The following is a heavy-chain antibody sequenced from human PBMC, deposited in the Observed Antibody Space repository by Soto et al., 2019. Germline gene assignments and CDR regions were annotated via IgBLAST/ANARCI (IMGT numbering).Heavy chain of an antibody. V-gene: IGHV3-74*01. Sequence: PGGSLRLSCAASGFTFSSYWMHWVRQAPGKGLVWVSRINSDGSSTSYADSVKGRFTISRDNAKNTLYLQMNSLRAEDTAVYYCARDTVDRSPLVRWLVQRQENYFDYRGQGTLVTVSS. CDR2: INSDGSST. J-gene: IGHJ4*02. CDR3: ARDTVDRSPLVRWLVQRQENYFDY. CDR1: GFTFSSYW. D-gene: IGHD6-19*01.